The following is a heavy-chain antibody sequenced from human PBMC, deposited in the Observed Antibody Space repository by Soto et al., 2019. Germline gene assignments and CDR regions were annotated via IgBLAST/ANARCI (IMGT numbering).Heavy chain of an antibody. Sequence: LRLSCAASGFTFSSYAMHWVRQAPGKGLEWVAVISYDGSNKYYADSVKGRFTISRDNSKNTLYLQMNSLRAEDTAVYYCARDGPAVIYYYYGMDVWGQGTTVTVSS. CDR2: ISYDGSNK. CDR3: ARDGPAVIYYYYGMDV. J-gene: IGHJ6*02. V-gene: IGHV3-30-3*01. CDR1: GFTFSSYA.